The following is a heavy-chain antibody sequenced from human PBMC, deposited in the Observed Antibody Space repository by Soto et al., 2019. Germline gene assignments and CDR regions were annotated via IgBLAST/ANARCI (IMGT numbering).Heavy chain of an antibody. CDR1: GFTFSSYA. CDR3: ASPRRTRGTEWLLLNR. CDR2: ISYDGSNK. J-gene: IGHJ5*02. Sequence: QVQLVESGGGVVQPGRSLRLSCAASGFTFSSYAMHWVRQAPGKGLEWVAVISYDGSNKYYADSVKGRFTISRDNSKNTLYLQMNSLRAEDTAVYYCASPRRTRGTEWLLLNRWGQGTLVTVSS. V-gene: IGHV3-30-3*01. D-gene: IGHD3-22*01.